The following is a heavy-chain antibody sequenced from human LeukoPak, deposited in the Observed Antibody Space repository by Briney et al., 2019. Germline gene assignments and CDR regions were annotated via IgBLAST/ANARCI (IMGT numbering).Heavy chain of an antibody. V-gene: IGHV3-30*02. CDR1: AFTFRSYG. J-gene: IGHJ3*02. D-gene: IGHD3-22*01. Sequence: GGSLRLSCAASAFTFRSYGMHWVRQAPGKGLEWVAFIRYHGSDKYYADSVKDRFTISRDNSKNTLYLQMNSLRAEDTAVYYCAKKWSGDYDSSGVNDAFDIWGQGTVVTVSS. CDR2: IRYHGSDK. CDR3: AKKWSGDYDSSGVNDAFDI.